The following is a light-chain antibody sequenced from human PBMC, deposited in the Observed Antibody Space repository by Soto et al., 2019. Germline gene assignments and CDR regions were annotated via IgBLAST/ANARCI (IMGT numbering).Light chain of an antibody. CDR3: QQYNSYSPT. Sequence: DTQMTQSPSTLSASVGDRVTITCRASQSISNCLAWYQQRPGRAPNLLIHTASTLKSGVPSRFIGRRSGTEFTLTISSLQPDDFSTYYFQQYNSYSPTFGQGTKLEIK. V-gene: IGKV1-5*03. CDR1: QSISNC. CDR2: TAS. J-gene: IGKJ1*01.